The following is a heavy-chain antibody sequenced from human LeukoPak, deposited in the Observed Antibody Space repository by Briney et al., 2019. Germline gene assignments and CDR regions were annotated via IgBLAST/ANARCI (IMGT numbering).Heavy chain of an antibody. CDR1: GFTFSSYS. D-gene: IGHD3-9*01. V-gene: IGHV3-21*01. J-gene: IGHJ4*02. Sequence: GGSLRLSCAASGFTFSSYSMNWVRQAPGKGLEWVSSISSSSGYIYYADSVKGRFTISRDNAKNSLYLQMNSLRAEDTAVYYCASDYYDILTGYADFDYWGQGTLVTVSS. CDR3: ASDYYDILTGYADFDY. CDR2: ISSSSGYI.